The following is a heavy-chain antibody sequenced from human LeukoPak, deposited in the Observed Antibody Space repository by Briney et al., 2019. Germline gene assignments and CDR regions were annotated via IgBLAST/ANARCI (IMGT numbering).Heavy chain of an antibody. V-gene: IGHV4-59*08. D-gene: IGHD6-13*01. CDR3: ARFSSIAAAFDY. CDR2: IYYSGST. Sequence: PSETLSLTCTVSGGSISSYYWSWIRQPPGKGLEWIGYIYYSGSTNYNPSLKSRVTMSVDTSKNQFSLKLSSVTAADTAVYYCARFSSIAAAFDYWGQGTLVTVSS. CDR1: GGSISSYY. J-gene: IGHJ4*02.